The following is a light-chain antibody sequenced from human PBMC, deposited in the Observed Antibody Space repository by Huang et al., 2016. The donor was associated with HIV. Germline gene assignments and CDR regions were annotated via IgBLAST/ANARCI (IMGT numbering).Light chain of an antibody. CDR1: QSILYPSNSKNY. CDR2: WAS. J-gene: IGKJ4*01. V-gene: IGKV4-1*01. CDR3: QQYYRTPLT. Sequence: DIVMTQSPDSLAVSLGERATINCKSSQSILYPSNSKNYLAWYQQKPGQPPELLIYWASTRESGVPDRCSGSGSGTDFTLTISSLQAEDVAVYYCQQYYRTPLTFGGGTKVEI.